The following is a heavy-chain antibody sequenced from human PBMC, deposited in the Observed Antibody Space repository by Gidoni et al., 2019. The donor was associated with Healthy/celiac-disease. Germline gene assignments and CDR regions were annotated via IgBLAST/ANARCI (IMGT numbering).Heavy chain of an antibody. CDR2: IKSKTDDGST. CDR1: GFTVSNAW. D-gene: IGHD3-3*01. CDR3: TTDLDPSYYDFWSGYYTTVI. Sequence: EVQLVESGGGLVKPGGSLRLSCAASGFTVSNAWMNWVRQAPGKGLECVGRIKSKTDDGSTDYAEPVKGRFIISRDDSKSTLYLQMNSLKTEDTAVYYCTTDLDPSYYDFWSGYYTTVIWGQGTMVTVSS. V-gene: IGHV3-15*07. J-gene: IGHJ3*02.